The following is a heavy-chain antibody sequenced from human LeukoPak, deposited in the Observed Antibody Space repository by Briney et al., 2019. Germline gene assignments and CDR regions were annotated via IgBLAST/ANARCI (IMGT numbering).Heavy chain of an antibody. J-gene: IGHJ4*02. CDR2: INPNSGGT. Sequence: ASVKVSCKASGYTFTGYYMHWVRQAPGQGLEWMGWINPNSGGTNYAQKFQGRVTMTRDTSISTAYMELSRLRSDDTAVYYCARVMSQDDSSGYPTDYWGQGTLVTVSP. CDR3: ARVMSQDDSSGYPTDY. D-gene: IGHD3-22*01. V-gene: IGHV1-2*02. CDR1: GYTFTGYY.